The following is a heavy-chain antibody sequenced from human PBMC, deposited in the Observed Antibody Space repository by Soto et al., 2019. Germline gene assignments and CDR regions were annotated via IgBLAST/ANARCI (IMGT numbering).Heavy chain of an antibody. D-gene: IGHD6-19*01. Sequence: QLQLQESGPGLVKPSETLSLTCTVSGCSISSSSYYWGWIRQPPGKGLEWIGSIYYSGSTYYNPALKSRVTISVDTSKNQCSLKLRSVTAADTAVYYCARHGDSSGWYYFDYWGQGTLVTVSS. J-gene: IGHJ4*02. CDR1: GCSISSSSYY. V-gene: IGHV4-39*01. CDR2: IYYSGST. CDR3: ARHGDSSGWYYFDY.